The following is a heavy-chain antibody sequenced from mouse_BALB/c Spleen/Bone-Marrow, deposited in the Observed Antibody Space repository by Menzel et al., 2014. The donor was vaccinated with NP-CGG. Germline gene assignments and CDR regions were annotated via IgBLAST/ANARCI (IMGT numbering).Heavy chain of an antibody. CDR2: ISSGSST. CDR3: ARGRTRGYTMDY. Sequence: VQGVESGGGLVKPGGSLKLSCAASGFTFSSYAMSWVRQTPEKRLEWVASISSGSSTYYPDSVKGRFTISRDNARNILYLQMSSLRSEDTAMYYCARGRTRGYTMDYWGQGTSVTVSS. V-gene: IGHV5-6-5*01. J-gene: IGHJ4*01. CDR1: GFTFSSYA.